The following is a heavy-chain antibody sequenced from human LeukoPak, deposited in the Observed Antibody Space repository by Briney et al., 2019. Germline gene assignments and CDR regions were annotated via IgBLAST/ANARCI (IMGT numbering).Heavy chain of an antibody. D-gene: IGHD3-10*01. Sequence: PSETLSLTCTVSGGSISSSSYYWGWIRQPPGKGLEWIGSIYYSGSAYYNPSLKSRVTISVDTSKNQFSLKLSSVTAADTAVYYCARRGDTYYYGSGDYFDYWGQGTLVTVSS. CDR1: GGSISSSSYY. CDR3: ARRGDTYYYGSGDYFDY. J-gene: IGHJ4*02. CDR2: IYYSGSA. V-gene: IGHV4-39*01.